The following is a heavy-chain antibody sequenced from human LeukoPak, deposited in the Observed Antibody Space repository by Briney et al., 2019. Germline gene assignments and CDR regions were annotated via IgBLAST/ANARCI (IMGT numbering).Heavy chain of an antibody. CDR2: ISYDGSNK. Sequence: QPGRSLRLSCAASGFTFSSYGMHWVRQAPGKGLEWVAVISYDGSNKYYADSVKGRFTISRDNSKNTLYLQMNSLRAEDTAVYYCAKEIPTGYSYYYYYGMDVWGQGTTVTVSS. CDR1: GFTFSSYG. J-gene: IGHJ6*02. V-gene: IGHV3-30*18. CDR3: AKEIPTGYSYYYYYGMDV. D-gene: IGHD3-9*01.